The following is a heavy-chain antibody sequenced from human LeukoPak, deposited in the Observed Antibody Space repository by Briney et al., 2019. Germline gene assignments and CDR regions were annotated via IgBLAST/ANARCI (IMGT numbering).Heavy chain of an antibody. CDR2: ISGSGAYT. J-gene: IGHJ4*02. CDR3: AKGDGLAAAGTSVDY. D-gene: IGHD6-13*01. CDR1: GFTSSNYA. V-gene: IGHV3-23*01. Sequence: GGSLRLSCAASGFTSSNYAMSWVRQAPGKGLEWVSAISGSGAYTYYADSVKGRLTISRDNSKNTLYLQMSSLRAEDTAVYYCAKGDGLAAAGTSVDYWGQGTLVTVSS.